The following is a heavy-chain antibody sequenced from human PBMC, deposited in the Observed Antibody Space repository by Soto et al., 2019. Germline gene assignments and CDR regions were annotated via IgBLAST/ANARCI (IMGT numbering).Heavy chain of an antibody. J-gene: IGHJ4*02. Sequence: PSETLSLTCAVSGGHVSNSNWWSWVRQPPGKGLEWIGEIYHSGSTNYNPSLKSRVTISVDKSKNQYSLKLSSVTAADTAVYYCARDVYGDYSSYFDYWGQGTLVTVS. CDR2: IYHSGST. V-gene: IGHV4-4*02. CDR3: ARDVYGDYSSYFDY. CDR1: GGHVSNSNW. D-gene: IGHD4-17*01.